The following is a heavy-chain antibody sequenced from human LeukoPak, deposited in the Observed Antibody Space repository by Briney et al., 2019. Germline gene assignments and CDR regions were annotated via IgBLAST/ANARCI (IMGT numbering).Heavy chain of an antibody. Sequence: GGSLRLSCAASGFTISSNWMTWVRLVQGAGLGWVAKLKEDGSEKYYVDSVKGRFTISRDNAKNSLYLQMNSLRGDDTGVYYCARGVYYFDYWGQGTLVTVSS. CDR3: ARGVYYFDY. CDR1: GFTISSNW. V-gene: IGHV3-7*04. J-gene: IGHJ4*02. CDR2: LKEDGSEK.